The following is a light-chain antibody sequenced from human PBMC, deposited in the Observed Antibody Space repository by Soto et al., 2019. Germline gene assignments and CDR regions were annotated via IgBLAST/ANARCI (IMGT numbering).Light chain of an antibody. CDR1: QSVRIN. Sequence: EIVMTQSPATLAVSPGERATLSCRASQSVRINVAWYQQKNGQAPRLLVYGASTRASGIPDRFSGSGSGTEFTLTISSLQSEDFAVYYCQEYSKWPSRTFGPGTKVDI. CDR3: QEYSKWPSRT. V-gene: IGKV3-15*01. J-gene: IGKJ1*01. CDR2: GAS.